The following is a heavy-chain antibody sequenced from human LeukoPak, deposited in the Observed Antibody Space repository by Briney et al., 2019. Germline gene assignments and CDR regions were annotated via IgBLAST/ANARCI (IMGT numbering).Heavy chain of an antibody. CDR3: AKSGYYDSSGYDAFDI. D-gene: IGHD3-22*01. Sequence: GGSLRLSCAASGFTFSSYGMHRVRQAPGKGLEWVAVISYDGSNKYYADSVKGRFTISRDNSKNTLYLQMNSLRAEDTAVYYCAKSGYYDSSGYDAFDIWGQGTMVTVSS. J-gene: IGHJ3*02. CDR1: GFTFSSYG. CDR2: ISYDGSNK. V-gene: IGHV3-30*18.